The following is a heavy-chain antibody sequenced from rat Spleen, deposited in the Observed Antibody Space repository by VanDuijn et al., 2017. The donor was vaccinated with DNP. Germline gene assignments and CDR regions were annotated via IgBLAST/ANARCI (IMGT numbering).Heavy chain of an antibody. CDR2: IAKTGDNT. J-gene: IGHJ2*01. CDR3: TRDDWEH. D-gene: IGHD5-1*01. Sequence: EVQLVESDGGLVQPGRSLKLSCAASGFNFNDYWMNWIRQTPGKGLEWVASIAKTGDNTYYPDSVKGRFTISRDNAKNTLYLQMNSLRSEDTATYYCTRDDWEHWGQGVMVTVSS. CDR1: GFNFNDYW. V-gene: IGHV5-31*01.